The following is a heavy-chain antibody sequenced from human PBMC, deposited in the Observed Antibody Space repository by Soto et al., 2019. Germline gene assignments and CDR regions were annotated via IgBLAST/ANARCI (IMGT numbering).Heavy chain of an antibody. CDR2: IIPIFGTA. Sequence: GASVKVSCKASGGTFSSYAISWVRQAPGQGLEWMGGIIPIFGTANYAQKFQGRVTITADESTSTAYMELSSLRSEDTAVYYCARGAQTRAEYSSSKFDYWGQGTLVTVSS. CDR3: ARGAQTRAEYSSSKFDY. J-gene: IGHJ4*02. CDR1: GGTFSSYA. D-gene: IGHD6-6*01. V-gene: IGHV1-69*13.